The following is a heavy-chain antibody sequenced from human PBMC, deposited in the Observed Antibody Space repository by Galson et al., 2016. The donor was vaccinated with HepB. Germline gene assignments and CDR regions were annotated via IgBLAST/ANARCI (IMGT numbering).Heavy chain of an antibody. J-gene: IGHJ3*02. CDR2: IYYSGDT. Sequence: SETLSLTCTVSGGSISGSGSYWAWIRQSPGKGLEWIGRIYYSGDTYYNPFLKSRVTISVDTSKNQFSLRLTSMTAADTAVYYCARHKDTPHITGALDIWGQGTMVTVSS. CDR3: ARHKDTPHITGALDI. D-gene: IGHD5-18*01. CDR1: GGSISGSGSY. V-gene: IGHV4-39*01.